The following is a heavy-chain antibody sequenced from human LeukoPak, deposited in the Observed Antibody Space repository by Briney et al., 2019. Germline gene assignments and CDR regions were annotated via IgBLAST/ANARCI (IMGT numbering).Heavy chain of an antibody. V-gene: IGHV3-23*01. Sequence: PGGSLRLSCAASGFTFNSYAMTWVRQAPGKGLEWVSPISGSGGSTYYADSVKGRFTISRDNSKNTLYLQMNSLRAEDTAVYYCASRQNTIYYMDIWGKGTTVTVSS. CDR1: GFTFNSYA. J-gene: IGHJ6*03. D-gene: IGHD3-3*01. CDR2: ISGSGGST. CDR3: ASRQNTIYYMDI.